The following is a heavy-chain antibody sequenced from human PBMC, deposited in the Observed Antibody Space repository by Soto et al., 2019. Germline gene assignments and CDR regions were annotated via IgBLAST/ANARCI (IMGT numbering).Heavy chain of an antibody. J-gene: IGHJ6*02. CDR1: GFTFSSYG. D-gene: IGHD3-10*01. CDR2: ISYDGSNQ. CDR3: AKRRQLGDYYYYGMDV. Sequence: QVHLVESGGGVVQPGKSLRLSCAASGFTFSSYGMDWVRQAPGMRLEWVAIISYDGSNQYYADSVKGRFTISRHNSKNTLYLQMNSLRAEDTAVYYCAKRRQLGDYYYYGMDVWGQGTTVTVSS. V-gene: IGHV3-30*18.